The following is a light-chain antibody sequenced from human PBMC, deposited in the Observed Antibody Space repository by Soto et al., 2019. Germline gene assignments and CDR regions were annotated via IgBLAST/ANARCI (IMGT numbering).Light chain of an antibody. CDR1: SSNIGNNY. CDR3: QSYDSSLSGYV. J-gene: IGLJ1*01. CDR2: GNS. Sequence: QSVLTQPPSASGTPGQRVTISCSGSSSNIGNNYVHWYQQFPGTAPKLLIYGNSNRPSGVPDRFSGSKSGTSASLAITGLQAEDEADYYCQSYDSSLSGYVFGTGTKLTVL. V-gene: IGLV1-40*01.